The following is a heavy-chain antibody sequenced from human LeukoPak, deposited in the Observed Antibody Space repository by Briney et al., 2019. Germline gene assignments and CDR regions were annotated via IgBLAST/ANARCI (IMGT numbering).Heavy chain of an antibody. CDR3: AKPPERDLVPSNWFDP. Sequence: PGGSLRLSCAASGITFSSHWMSWVRRAPGKGLEWVANIREDGSDKNYVDSVKGRFTISRDNSKNTLYLQMNSLRAEDTAVYYCAKPPERDLVPSNWFDPWGQGTLVTVSS. CDR2: IREDGSDK. CDR1: GITFSSHW. V-gene: IGHV3-7*03. J-gene: IGHJ5*02. D-gene: IGHD1-14*01.